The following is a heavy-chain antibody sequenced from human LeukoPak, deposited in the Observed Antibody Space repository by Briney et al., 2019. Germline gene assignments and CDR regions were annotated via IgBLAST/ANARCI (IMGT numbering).Heavy chain of an antibody. J-gene: IGHJ4*02. Sequence: PGGSLRLSCAASGFTFTTYWMAWVRQFPGKGLEWVANINQDGTEKYSVDSVKGRFTISIDNAKNSLYLQMNSLRAEDTAVYYCAIRGSPMVRNYWGQGTLVTVSS. CDR1: GFTFTTYW. V-gene: IGHV3-7*01. CDR3: AIRGSPMVRNY. CDR2: INQDGTEK. D-gene: IGHD3-10*01.